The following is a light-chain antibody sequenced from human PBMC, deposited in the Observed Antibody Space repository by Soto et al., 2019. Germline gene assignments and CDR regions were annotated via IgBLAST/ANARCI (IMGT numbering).Light chain of an antibody. CDR3: QSYDSSLSALEV. J-gene: IGLJ2*01. CDR1: SSNIGAGYD. Sequence: QSVLTQPPSVSGAPGQRVTISCTRSSSNIGAGYDVHSYQQLPGTAPKLLIYGNTNRPSGVPDRFSGSKSGTSASLAITGLQAEDEADYYCQSYDSSLSALEVFDGGTKLTVL. V-gene: IGLV1-40*01. CDR2: GNT.